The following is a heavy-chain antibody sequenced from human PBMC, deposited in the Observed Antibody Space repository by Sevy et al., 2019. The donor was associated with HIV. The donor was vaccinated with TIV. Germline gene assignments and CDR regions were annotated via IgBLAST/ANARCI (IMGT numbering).Heavy chain of an antibody. CDR1: GFTFSDPW. Sequence: GGSLRLSCVASGFTFSDPWMSWVRQAPGKGLEWVGRIKSKIDGGTRDYAAPVKGRCSISREDSKNTLYLQMNSLKTEDTGVYYGATHSSLSFAMRVVAAGGLDVWGQGTTVTVSS. V-gene: IGHV3-15*01. J-gene: IGHJ6*02. CDR2: IKSKIDGGTR. D-gene: IGHD3-22*01. CDR3: ATHSSLSFAMRVVAAGGLDV.